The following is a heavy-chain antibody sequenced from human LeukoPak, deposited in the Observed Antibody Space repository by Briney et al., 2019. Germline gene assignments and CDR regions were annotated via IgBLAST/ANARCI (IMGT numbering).Heavy chain of an antibody. CDR3: ARVGYGDYAFGY. V-gene: IGHV4-39*07. CDR1: GGSISSSSYY. CDR2: IYYSGST. D-gene: IGHD4-17*01. Sequence: SETLSLTCTVSGGSISSSSYYWGWIRQPPGEGLEWIGSIYYSGSTYYNPSLKSRVTISVDTSKNQFSLKLSSVTAADTAVYYCARVGYGDYAFGYWGQGTLVTVSS. J-gene: IGHJ4*02.